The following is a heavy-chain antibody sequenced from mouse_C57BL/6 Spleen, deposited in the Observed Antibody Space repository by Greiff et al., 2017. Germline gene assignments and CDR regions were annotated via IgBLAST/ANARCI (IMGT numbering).Heavy chain of an antibody. Sequence: QVQLKESGAELVKPGASVKISCKASGYAFSSYWMNWVKQRPGKGLEWIGQIYPGDGDTNYNGKFKGKATLTADKSSSTAYMQLSSLTSEDSAVYFCARCGSSDYYAMDYWGQGTSVTVS. CDR3: ARCGSSDYYAMDY. CDR1: GYAFSSYW. D-gene: IGHD1-3*01. J-gene: IGHJ4*01. CDR2: IYPGDGDT. V-gene: IGHV1-80*01.